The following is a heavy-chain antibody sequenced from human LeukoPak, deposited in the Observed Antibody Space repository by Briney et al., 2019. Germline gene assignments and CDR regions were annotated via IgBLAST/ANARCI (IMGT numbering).Heavy chain of an antibody. CDR3: ARDGSQQLNYYYYGMDV. CDR2: IYYSGST. Sequence: SETLSLTCTVSGGSISSYYWSWIRQPPGKGLEWIGYIYYSGSTNYNPSLKSRVTISVDTSKNQFSLKPSSVTAADTAVYYCARDGSQQLNYYYYGMDVWGQGTTVTVSS. D-gene: IGHD6-13*01. V-gene: IGHV4-59*01. CDR1: GGSISSYY. J-gene: IGHJ6*02.